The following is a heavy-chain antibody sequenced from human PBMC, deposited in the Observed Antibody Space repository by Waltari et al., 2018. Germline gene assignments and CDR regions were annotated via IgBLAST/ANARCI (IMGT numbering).Heavy chain of an antibody. CDR3: AKGWDWFDP. V-gene: IGHV4-4*07. D-gene: IGHD3-16*01. Sequence: VQLLESGGGLVQPGGSLRLSCAASGFTFSSYAMRWVRQAPGKGLEWIGRIYTSGSTNYNPSLKSRVTMSVDTSKNQLSLKLSSVTAADTAVYYCAKGWDWFDPWGQGTLVSVSS. J-gene: IGHJ5*02. CDR2: IYTSGST. CDR1: GFTFSSYA.